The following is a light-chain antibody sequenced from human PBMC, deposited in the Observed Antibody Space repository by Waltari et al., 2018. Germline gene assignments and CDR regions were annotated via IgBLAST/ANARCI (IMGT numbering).Light chain of an antibody. CDR1: QNIRNY. J-gene: IGKJ4*01. Sequence: EIVLTQSPAILSLSPGERATLSCRASQNIRNYLAWYQQKTGQAPRLLIYDASNRAIGVPVRFSGSGSGTDFTLTISSLEPEDVAVYYCQQRSDWPPAFGGGTKVEI. CDR2: DAS. V-gene: IGKV3-11*01. CDR3: QQRSDWPPA.